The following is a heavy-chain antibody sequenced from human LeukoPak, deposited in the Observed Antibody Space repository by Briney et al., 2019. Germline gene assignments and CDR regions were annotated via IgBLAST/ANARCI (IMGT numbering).Heavy chain of an antibody. D-gene: IGHD3-22*01. CDR1: GYTFTGYY. J-gene: IGHJ6*03. Sequence: ASVKVSCKASGYTFTGYYMHWVRQAPGQGLEWMGWINPNSGGTNYAQKFQGRVTMTRDTSISTAYMELSRLRSDDTAVYYCASQYYYDSSGYYRPRDYYYYYYMDAWGKGTTVTVSS. CDR2: INPNSGGT. V-gene: IGHV1-2*02. CDR3: ASQYYYDSSGYYRPRDYYYYYYMDA.